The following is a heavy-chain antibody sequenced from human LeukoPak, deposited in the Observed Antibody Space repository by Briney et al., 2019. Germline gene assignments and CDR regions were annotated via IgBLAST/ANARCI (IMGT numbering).Heavy chain of an antibody. Sequence: PSETLSLTCAVYGGSFSGYYWSWIRQPPGKGLEWIGEINHSGSTNYNPSLKSRVTISVDTSKNQFSLRLSSVTAADTAVYYCAGVGYYPDYYMDVWGIGTTVTVSS. V-gene: IGHV4-34*01. CDR3: AGVGYYPDYYMDV. CDR1: GGSFSGYY. CDR2: INHSGST. D-gene: IGHD2-21*01. J-gene: IGHJ6*03.